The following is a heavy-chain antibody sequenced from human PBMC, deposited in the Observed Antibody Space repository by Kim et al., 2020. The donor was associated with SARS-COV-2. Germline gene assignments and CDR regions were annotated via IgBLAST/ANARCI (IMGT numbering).Heavy chain of an antibody. V-gene: IGHV3-64D*06. D-gene: IGHD2-2*01. Sequence: GGSLRLSCSASVFSFTNFGMHWVRQAPGQGVEYVSAINSNGGSTYYADSVKGRFTISRDNSKNTVYLQMSSLRTDDTAVFFCVSRNCSTSRCYEDYWGQGTLVTVSS. CDR1: VFSFTNFG. CDR3: VSRNCSTSRCYEDY. CDR2: INSNGGST. J-gene: IGHJ4*02.